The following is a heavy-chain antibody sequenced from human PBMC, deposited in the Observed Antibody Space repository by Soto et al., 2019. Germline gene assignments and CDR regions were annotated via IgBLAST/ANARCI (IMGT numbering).Heavy chain of an antibody. V-gene: IGHV1-69*05. CDR3: ARDDSSGYYYSD. CDR1: GGTFSSYA. J-gene: IGHJ4*02. CDR2: IIPIFGTA. Sequence: SVKVSCKASGGTFSSYAISWVRQAPGQGLEWMGGIIPIFGTANYAQKFQGRVTMTTDTSTSTAYMELRSLRSDDTAVYYCARDDSSGYYYSDWGQGTLVTV. D-gene: IGHD3-22*01.